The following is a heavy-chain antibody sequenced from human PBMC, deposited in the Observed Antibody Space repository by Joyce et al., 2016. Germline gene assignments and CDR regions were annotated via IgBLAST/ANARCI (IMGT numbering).Heavy chain of an antibody. V-gene: IGHV1-2*06. J-gene: IGHJ3*01. CDR3: ARGPMPPYAFDV. D-gene: IGHD2-2*01. CDR1: GYSFSDSY. CDR2: INPDTCDT. Sequence: QVNLVQSGAEVKKPGASVQVSFKASGYSFSDSYIHGVRQATGQGLQWMVRINPDTCDTIYAQKFQGRVTLTRDTFISTVYMEVSRLRSDDTAVYFCARGPMPPYAFDVWGQGTLVTVST.